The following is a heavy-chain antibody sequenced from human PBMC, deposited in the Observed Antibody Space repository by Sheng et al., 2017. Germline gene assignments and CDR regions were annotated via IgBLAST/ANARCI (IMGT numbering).Heavy chain of an antibody. Sequence: QLQLQESGPGLVKPSETLSLTCTVSGGSISSSSYYWGWIRQPPGKGLEWIGSIYTSGSTNYNPSLKSRVTISVDTSKNQFSLKLSSVTAADTAVYYCARTTYYYDSSANFDYWGQGTLVTVSS. D-gene: IGHD3-22*01. CDR2: IYTSGST. V-gene: IGHV4-39*07. J-gene: IGHJ4*02. CDR3: ARTTYYYDSSANFDY. CDR1: GGSISSSSYY.